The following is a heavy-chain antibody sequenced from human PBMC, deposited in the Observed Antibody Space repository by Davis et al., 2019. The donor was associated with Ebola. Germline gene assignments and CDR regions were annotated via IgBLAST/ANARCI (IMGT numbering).Heavy chain of an antibody. D-gene: IGHD4-17*01. CDR3: ARATVTTFSP. CDR1: GSTFTSYR. J-gene: IGHJ5*02. V-gene: IGHV3-48*02. CDR2: ISSSSSTI. Sequence: GGSLTLSCAVSGSTFTSYRTNCVRQPHGKGLEWVSYISSSSSTIYYADSVKGRFTISRDNAKNSLYLQMNSLRDEDTAVYYCARATVTTFSPWGQGTLVTVSS.